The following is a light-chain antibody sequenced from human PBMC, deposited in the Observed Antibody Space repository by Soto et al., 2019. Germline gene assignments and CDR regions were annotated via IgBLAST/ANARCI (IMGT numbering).Light chain of an antibody. Sequence: QSVLTQPPSASGTPWQRVTISCSGSSSNIGGNYVYWYQQLPGAAPKLLIYRNNLRPSGVPDRFSGSKSGTSASLAISGLRSEVGADYYCAAWVDPLGGLYVFGTGTRVTVL. CDR2: RNN. J-gene: IGLJ1*01. CDR3: AAWVDPLGGLYV. CDR1: SSNIGGNY. V-gene: IGLV1-47*01.